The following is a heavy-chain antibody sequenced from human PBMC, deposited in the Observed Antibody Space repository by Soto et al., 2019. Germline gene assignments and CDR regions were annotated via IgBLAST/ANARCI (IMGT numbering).Heavy chain of an antibody. D-gene: IGHD2-15*01. J-gene: IGHJ5*02. Sequence: QVQLQQSGPGLVKPSQTLSLTCAISWDSVSSNSVAWNWIRQSPSRGLEWLGSTYYRSKWYNDYAVSVKSRITSNPDTSKNQFSLQLNSVTTEDTAVYYCARGSGGSCPRRFDPWGQGTLVTVSS. CDR3: ARGSGGSCPRRFDP. CDR2: TYYRSKWYN. CDR1: WDSVSSNSVA. V-gene: IGHV6-1*01.